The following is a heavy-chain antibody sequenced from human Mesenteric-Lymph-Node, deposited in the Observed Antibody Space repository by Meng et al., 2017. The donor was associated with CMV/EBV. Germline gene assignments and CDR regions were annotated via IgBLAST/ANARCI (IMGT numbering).Heavy chain of an antibody. D-gene: IGHD5-24*01. CDR2: IIPILGIA. CDR1: GGTFSSYA. V-gene: IGHV1-69*10. J-gene: IGHJ6*02. Sequence: SVKVSCKASGGTFSSYAISWVRQAPGQGLEWMGGIIPILGIANYAQKFQGRVTITADKSTSTAYMELRSLRSDDTAVYYCAGAYNYYAMDVWGQGTTVTVSS. CDR3: AGAYNYYAMDV.